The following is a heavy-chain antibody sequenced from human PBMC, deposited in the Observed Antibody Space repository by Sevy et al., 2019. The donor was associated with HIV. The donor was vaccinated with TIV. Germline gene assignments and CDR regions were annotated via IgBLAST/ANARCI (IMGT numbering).Heavy chain of an antibody. J-gene: IGHJ5*02. CDR1: GFNFRNFW. Sequence: AGSLRLSCVASGFNFRNFWMSWVHQAPGKGLECVADIKQDGSEAYYVDSVKGRFTISRDNAKNSLYLQMNSLRDEDTAMYFCVRDKEVGASILDAWGQGTPVTVSS. V-gene: IGHV3-7*03. D-gene: IGHD1-26*01. CDR3: VRDKEVGASILDA. CDR2: IKQDGSEA.